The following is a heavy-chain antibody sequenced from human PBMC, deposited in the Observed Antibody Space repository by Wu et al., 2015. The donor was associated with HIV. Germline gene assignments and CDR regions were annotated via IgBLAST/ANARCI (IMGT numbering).Heavy chain of an antibody. Sequence: QAQLVQSGAEVKKPGSSVRISCKASGDNFVSYTISWVRLAPGQGLEWLGWINPNSGGTNYAQKFQGRVTMTRDTSISTAYMELSRLRSDDTAVYYCARGDTPFWVDYWGQGTLVTVSS. D-gene: IGHD3-16*01. J-gene: IGHJ4*02. CDR2: INPNSGGT. V-gene: IGHV1-2*02. CDR3: ARGDTPFWVDY. CDR1: GDNFVSYT.